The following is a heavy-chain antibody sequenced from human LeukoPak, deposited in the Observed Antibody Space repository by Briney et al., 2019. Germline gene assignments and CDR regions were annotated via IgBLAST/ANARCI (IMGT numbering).Heavy chain of an antibody. D-gene: IGHD3-10*01. CDR3: AKDYYGS. V-gene: IGHV3-30*18. CDR2: ISYDGSNK. J-gene: IGHJ4*02. CDR1: GFIFSNHG. Sequence: GGSLRLSCVASGFIFSNHGMHWVRQAPGKGLEWVAVISYDGSNKFYADSVKGRFTISRDNAKNTLYLQMNSLRAEDTALYYCAKDYYGSGGQGTQVTVSS.